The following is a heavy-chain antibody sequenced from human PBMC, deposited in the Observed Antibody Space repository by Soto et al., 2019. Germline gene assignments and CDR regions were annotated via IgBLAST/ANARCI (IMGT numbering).Heavy chain of an antibody. CDR3: ARDHAQAALDY. D-gene: IGHD6-6*01. V-gene: IGHV3-33*01. CDR2: IWYDGSNK. Sequence: GGSLRLSCAASGFTFSSYGMHWVRQAPGKGLEWVAVIWYDGSNKYYADSVKGRFTISRDNSKNTLYLQMNSLRAEDTAVYYCARDHAQAALDYWGQGTLVTVSS. J-gene: IGHJ4*02. CDR1: GFTFSSYG.